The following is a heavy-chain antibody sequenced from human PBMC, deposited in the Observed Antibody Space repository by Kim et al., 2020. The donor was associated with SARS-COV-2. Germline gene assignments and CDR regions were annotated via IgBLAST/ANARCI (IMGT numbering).Heavy chain of an antibody. Sequence: SETLSLTCTVSSGSISSYYWSWIRQPPGKGLEWIGYIYYSGSTNYNPSLKSRVTISVDTSKNQFSLKLSSVTAADTAVYYCARVTYSYGYPLFDYWGQGT. J-gene: IGHJ4*02. D-gene: IGHD5-18*01. CDR1: SGSISSYY. V-gene: IGHV4-59*01. CDR2: IYYSGST. CDR3: ARVTYSYGYPLFDY.